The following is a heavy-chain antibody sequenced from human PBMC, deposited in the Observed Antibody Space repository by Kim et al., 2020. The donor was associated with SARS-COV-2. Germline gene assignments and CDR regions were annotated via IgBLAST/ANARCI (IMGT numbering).Heavy chain of an antibody. CDR2: IYPGDSDT. J-gene: IGHJ6*02. CDR1: GYSFTSYW. V-gene: IGHV5-51*01. D-gene: IGHD2-2*01. CDR3: ARQGYCSSTSCYPHYYYYYGMDV. Sequence: GESLQISCQGSGYSFTSYWIGWVRQMPGKGLAWMGIIYPGDSDTRYSPSFQGQVTISADKSISTAYLQWSSLKASDTAMYYCARQGYCSSTSCYPHYYYYYGMDVWGQGTTVTVSS.